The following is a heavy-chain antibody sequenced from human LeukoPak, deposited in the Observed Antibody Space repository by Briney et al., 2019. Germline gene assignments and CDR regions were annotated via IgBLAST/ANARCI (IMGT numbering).Heavy chain of an antibody. CDR3: AREWRGIASHFHGMDV. D-gene: IGHD6-6*01. CDR2: LGTNGDT. V-gene: IGHV3-13*01. CDR1: DFSFSNYD. Sequence: PGGSLRLSCVASDFSFSNYDMYWVRKAAGRGLEWVSALGTNGDTYYLGSVRGRFTISRENGKNSLYLQMDSLRVDDTAVYYCAREWRGIASHFHGMDVWGQGTTVTVSS. J-gene: IGHJ6*02.